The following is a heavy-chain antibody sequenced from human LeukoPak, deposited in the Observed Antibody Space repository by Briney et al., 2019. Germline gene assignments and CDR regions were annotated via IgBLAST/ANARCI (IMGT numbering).Heavy chain of an antibody. Sequence: RPGESLRLSCAASGFSFDDYGMSWVRQAPGKGLEWVSGINWNGGSTGYADSVKGRFTISRDNAKNPLYLQMNSLRAEDTAVYYCARAGRVDILTGLDAFDIWGQGTMVTVSS. J-gene: IGHJ3*02. V-gene: IGHV3-20*04. CDR1: GFSFDDYG. CDR2: INWNGGST. D-gene: IGHD3-9*01. CDR3: ARAGRVDILTGLDAFDI.